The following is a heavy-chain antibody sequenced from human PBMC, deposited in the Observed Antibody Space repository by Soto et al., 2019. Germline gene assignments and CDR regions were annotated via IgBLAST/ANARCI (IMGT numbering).Heavy chain of an antibody. CDR2: TYYRSKWYN. V-gene: IGHV6-1*01. D-gene: IGHD2-2*01. Sequence: SQTLSLTCAISGASVSSKSASWDLIRPSPSRGLGWLGRTYYRSKWYNDYAVSVKSRITINPDTSKNQFSLQLNSVTPEDTAVYYCGTFLSTTSPDVWGPGTTVTVYS. J-gene: IGHJ6*02. CDR3: GTFLSTTSPDV. CDR1: GASVSSKSAS.